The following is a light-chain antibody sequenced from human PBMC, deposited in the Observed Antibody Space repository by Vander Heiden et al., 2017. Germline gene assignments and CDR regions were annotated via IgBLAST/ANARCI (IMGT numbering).Light chain of an antibody. V-gene: IGLV1-44*01. CDR1: SSNIGSNT. CDR2: SNN. CDR3: AAWDDSLNGPYV. Sequence: QSVLTQPPSASGTPGQRVTISCSGSSSNIGSNTVNWYQQLPGTAPNLLIYSNNQRPSGVPDRFSGSKSGTSASLAISGLQSEDEADYYCAAWDDSLNGPYVFGTGTKVTVL. J-gene: IGLJ1*01.